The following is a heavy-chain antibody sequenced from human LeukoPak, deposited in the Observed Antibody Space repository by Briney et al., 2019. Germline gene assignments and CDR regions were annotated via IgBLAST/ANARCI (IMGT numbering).Heavy chain of an antibody. Sequence: SETLSLTCTVSGGSISSGSYYWSWIRQPAGKGLEWIGRIYTSGSTNYNPSLKSRVTISVDTSKNQFSLKLSSVTAADTAVYYCARAGGGVLRYFDWFESTLAAEAFDIWGQGTMVTVSS. CDR3: ARAGGGVLRYFDWFESTLAAEAFDI. CDR1: GGSISSGSYY. D-gene: IGHD3-9*01. V-gene: IGHV4-61*02. J-gene: IGHJ3*02. CDR2: IYTSGST.